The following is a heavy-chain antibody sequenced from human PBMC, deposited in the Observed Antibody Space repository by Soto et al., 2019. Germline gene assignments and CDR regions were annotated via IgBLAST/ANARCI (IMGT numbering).Heavy chain of an antibody. J-gene: IGHJ4*02. CDR3: ARDHGGVRVYYFDY. CDR2: ISSSSSYI. D-gene: IGHD2-8*02. V-gene: IGHV3-21*01. Sequence: EVQLVESGGGLVKPGGSLRLSCAASGFTFSSYSMNWVRQAPGKGLEWVSSISSSSSYIYYADSVKGRFTISRDNAKNSLYLQMNSLRAEDTAVYYCARDHGGVRVYYFDYWGQGTLVTVSS. CDR1: GFTFSSYS.